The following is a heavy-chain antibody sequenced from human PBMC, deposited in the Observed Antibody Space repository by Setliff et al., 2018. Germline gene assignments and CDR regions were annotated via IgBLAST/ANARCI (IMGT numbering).Heavy chain of an antibody. D-gene: IGHD3-10*01. CDR3: ATRTFAVIQHSGFGLDYFYGMDV. Sequence: PSETLSLTCAVSGYSISSGYHWGWIRQPPGKGLEWIGDIYKGGSTYYNPSLRSRVSMSLDTSKRQVSLHLNSVTAADTGVYYCATRTFAVIQHSGFGLDYFYGMDVWGRGTTVTVSS. J-gene: IGHJ6*02. CDR2: IYKGGST. CDR1: GYSISSGYH. V-gene: IGHV4-38-2*01.